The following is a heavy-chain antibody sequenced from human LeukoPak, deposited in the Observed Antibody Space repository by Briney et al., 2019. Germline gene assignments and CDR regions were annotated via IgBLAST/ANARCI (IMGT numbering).Heavy chain of an antibody. D-gene: IGHD3-3*01. Sequence: ASVKVSCKASGYTFTSYGISWVRQAPGQGLEWMGWISAYNGNTNYAQKLQGRVTMTTDTSTSTAYMELRSLRSDDTAVYYCARGWARASYYDFWSGPYHGMDVWGQGTTVTVSS. V-gene: IGHV1-18*01. CDR1: GYTFTSYG. CDR2: ISAYNGNT. J-gene: IGHJ6*02. CDR3: ARGWARASYYDFWSGPYHGMDV.